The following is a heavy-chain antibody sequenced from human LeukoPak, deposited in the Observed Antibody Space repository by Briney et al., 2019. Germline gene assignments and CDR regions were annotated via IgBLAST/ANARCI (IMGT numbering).Heavy chain of an antibody. V-gene: IGHV4-61*02. CDR3: ARVLRNDYGNSAIDF. Sequence: SETLSLTCTVSGGSINSGSYYWSWIRQPAGRGLEWIGRIYTSGTTNYNPSLKSRVTISLDTSKNQFSLKPGSVTAADTAVYYCARVLRNDYGNSAIDFWGQGTLVTVSS. CDR2: IYTSGTT. D-gene: IGHD4-11*01. J-gene: IGHJ4*02. CDR1: GGSINSGSYY.